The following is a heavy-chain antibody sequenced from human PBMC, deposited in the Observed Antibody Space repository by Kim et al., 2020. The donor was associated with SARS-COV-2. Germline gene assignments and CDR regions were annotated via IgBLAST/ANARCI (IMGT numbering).Heavy chain of an antibody. J-gene: IGHJ5*02. CDR1: GYTFTSYA. Sequence: ASVKVSCKASGYTFTSYAMHWVRQAPGQRLEWMGWINAGNGNTKYSQKFQGRVTITRDTSASTAYMELSSLRSEDTAVYYCARASLRYFDWLLPRGWFDPWGQGTLVTVSS. CDR2: INAGNGNT. D-gene: IGHD3-9*01. V-gene: IGHV1-3*01. CDR3: ARASLRYFDWLLPRGWFDP.